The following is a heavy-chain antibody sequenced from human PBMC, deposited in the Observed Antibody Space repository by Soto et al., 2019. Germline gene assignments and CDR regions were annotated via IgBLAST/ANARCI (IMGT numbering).Heavy chain of an antibody. V-gene: IGHV3-23*01. J-gene: IGHJ4*02. CDR3: ANWGLDTPGKYFGY. Sequence: EVQLLESGGGLAQPGGSLRLSCAASGFTFSNFAMSWVRQAPGKGLKWVSTISADGGGTYHADSVKGRFTISRDNSKNTLFLQMDSLRAEDTAIYYCANWGLDTPGKYFGYWGQGTLVTVSS. CDR1: GFTFSNFA. D-gene: IGHD7-27*01. CDR2: ISADGGGT.